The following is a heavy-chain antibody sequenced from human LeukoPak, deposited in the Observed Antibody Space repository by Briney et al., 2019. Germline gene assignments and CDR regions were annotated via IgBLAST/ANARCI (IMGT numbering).Heavy chain of an antibody. V-gene: IGHV3-7*01. CDR2: IHPDGSEK. D-gene: IGHD6-13*01. CDR1: GFTFSSYS. CDR3: ASERPSSSWYDL. J-gene: IGHJ5*02. Sequence: GGSLRLSCAASGFTFSSYSMNWVRQAPGKGLEWVANIHPDGSEKYYVGSVRGRFTISRDNAKNSLYLQMNSLRAEDTAVYYCASERPSSSWYDLWGQGTLVTVSS.